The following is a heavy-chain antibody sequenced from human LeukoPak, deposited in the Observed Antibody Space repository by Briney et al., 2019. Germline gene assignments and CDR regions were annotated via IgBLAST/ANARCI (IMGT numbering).Heavy chain of an antibody. V-gene: IGHV4-59*01. Sequence: ASETLSLTCTVSGGSISSYYWSWIRQPPGKGLEWIGYIYYSGSTNYNPSLKSRVTISVDTSKNQFSLKLSPVTAADTAVYYCAREAYDSSGYYSDYWGQGTLVTVSS. CDR2: IYYSGST. CDR3: AREAYDSSGYYSDY. J-gene: IGHJ4*02. CDR1: GGSISSYY. D-gene: IGHD3-22*01.